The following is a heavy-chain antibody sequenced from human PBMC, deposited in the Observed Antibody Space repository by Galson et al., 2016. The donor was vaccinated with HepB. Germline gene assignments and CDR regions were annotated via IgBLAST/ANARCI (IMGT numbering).Heavy chain of an antibody. Sequence: QSGAEVKKPGESLKISCKASGYSFSSSWIAWVRQMPGKGLEWMGVIYPRDSDTRYSPSLQGQVSISADKSISTAYLQWSSLKASDTAMYLCVRGGDFWSGYPDYWGQGTLVTVSS. CDR1: GYSFSSSW. CDR3: VRGGDFWSGYPDY. D-gene: IGHD3-3*01. J-gene: IGHJ4*02. CDR2: IYPRDSDT. V-gene: IGHV5-51*01.